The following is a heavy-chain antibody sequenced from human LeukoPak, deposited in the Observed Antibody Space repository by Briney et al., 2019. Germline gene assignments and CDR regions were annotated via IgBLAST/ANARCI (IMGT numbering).Heavy chain of an antibody. CDR2: IHYSGNT. Sequence: SETLSLTCTVSGASISTYYWSWIRQPPGKGLEWIGYIHYSGNTNFNPSLKSRVTISVDTSKNQFSLKLSSVTAADTAVYFCARAPVVVVPAAGAFYHYYYMDVWGKGTTVAVSS. V-gene: IGHV4-59*01. CDR3: ARAPVVVVPAAGAFYHYYYMDV. D-gene: IGHD2-2*01. J-gene: IGHJ6*03. CDR1: GASISTYY.